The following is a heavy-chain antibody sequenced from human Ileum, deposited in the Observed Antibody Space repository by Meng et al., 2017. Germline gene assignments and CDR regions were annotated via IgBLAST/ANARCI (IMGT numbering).Heavy chain of an antibody. CDR3: ARRIVGTTSGAFDI. V-gene: IGHV3-23*01. CDR2: LSGSGGST. J-gene: IGHJ3*02. CDR1: GFTFSSYV. Sequence: GESLKISCAASGFTFSSYVMSWVRQAPGKGLEWVSTLSGSGGSTYYADSVKGRFTISRDNSEKTLYLQMNSLRVEDTAVYYCARRIVGTTSGAFDIWGQGTMVTVSS. D-gene: IGHD1-26*01.